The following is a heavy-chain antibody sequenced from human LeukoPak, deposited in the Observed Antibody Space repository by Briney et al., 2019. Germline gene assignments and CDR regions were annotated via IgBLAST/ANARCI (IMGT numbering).Heavy chain of an antibody. J-gene: IGHJ5*02. V-gene: IGHV1-24*01. CDR1: GYTLTELS. D-gene: IGHD3-10*01. CDR2: FDPEDGET. CDR3: ATVRIGELLYNWFDP. Sequence: ASVKVSCKVSGYTLTELSVHWVRQAPGKGLEWMGGFDPEDGETIYAQKFQGRVTMTEDTSTDTAYMELSSLRSEDTAVYYCATVRIGELLYNWFDPWGQGTLVTVSS.